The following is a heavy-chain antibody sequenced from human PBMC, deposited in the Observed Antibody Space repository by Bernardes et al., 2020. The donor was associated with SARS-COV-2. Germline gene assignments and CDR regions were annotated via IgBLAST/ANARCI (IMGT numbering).Heavy chain of an antibody. Sequence: SETLSLTCAVSGGSVSGYYWTWIRRPPGQGLEWIGEMDYNGNTNYNPSLKSRVAFSADTSQNQLSLKLTSVTVADTAVYYCARSPSQLDILAYDYWGQGVLVTVSA. D-gene: IGHD3-9*01. J-gene: IGHJ4*02. CDR3: ARSPSQLDILAYDY. V-gene: IGHV4-34*01. CDR1: GGSVSGYY. CDR2: MDYNGNT.